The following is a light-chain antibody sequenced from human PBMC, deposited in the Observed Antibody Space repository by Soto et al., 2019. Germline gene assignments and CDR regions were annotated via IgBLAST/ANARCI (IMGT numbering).Light chain of an antibody. CDR1: SSGVGGYNY. V-gene: IGLV2-14*01. J-gene: IGLJ3*02. CDR3: SSYTSSSTLV. Sequence: QSALTQPASVSGSPGQSITISCTGTSSGVGGYNYVSWYQQHPGKAPKLMIYEVSNRPSGVSNRFSGSKSGNTASLTISGLQAEDEADYYCSSYTSSSTLVFGGGTKVTGL. CDR2: EVS.